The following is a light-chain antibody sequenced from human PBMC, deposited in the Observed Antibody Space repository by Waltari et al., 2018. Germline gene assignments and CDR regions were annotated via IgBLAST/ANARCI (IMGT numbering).Light chain of an antibody. CDR2: KDT. V-gene: IGLV3-25*03. Sequence: SYELTQPPSVSVSPGQTARITCSGDALPRQYASWYQQKAGQAPVLVIYKDTERPSGIPERFSGSSSGTTVTLTISGVQTEDEADYYCQSADSSDTYVFGSGTRVTVL. CDR1: ALPRQY. CDR3: QSADSSDTYV. J-gene: IGLJ1*01.